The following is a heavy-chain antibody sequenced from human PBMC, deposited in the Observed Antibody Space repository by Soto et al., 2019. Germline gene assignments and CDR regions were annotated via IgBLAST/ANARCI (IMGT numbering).Heavy chain of an antibody. V-gene: IGHV4-59*13. D-gene: IGHD3-16*01. CDR3: AKDSLPGRTSGDYVSWFDP. J-gene: IGHJ5*02. CDR1: GGSISNYY. CDR2: IYYSGT. Sequence: QVQLQESGPGLVKPSETLSLTCTVSGGSISNYYWSWIRQPPGKGLEWIGYIYYSGTKYYPSLKSRVTISLDPSKNQFSLKLSSVTAADTAIYYCAKDSLPGRTSGDYVSWFDPWGQGTLVTVSS.